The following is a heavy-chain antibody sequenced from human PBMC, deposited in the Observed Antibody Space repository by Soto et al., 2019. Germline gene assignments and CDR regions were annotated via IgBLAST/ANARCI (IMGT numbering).Heavy chain of an antibody. Sequence: PSETLSLTCTVSGGSISSGGYYWSWIRQPPGKGLEWIGYIYYSGSTNYNPSPKSRVTISVDTSKNQFSLKLSSVTAADTAVYYCARVLGGTFGAFDIWGQGTMVTLSS. J-gene: IGHJ3*02. CDR2: IYYSGST. V-gene: IGHV4-61*08. CDR3: ARVLGGTFGAFDI. D-gene: IGHD3-16*01. CDR1: GGSISSGGYY.